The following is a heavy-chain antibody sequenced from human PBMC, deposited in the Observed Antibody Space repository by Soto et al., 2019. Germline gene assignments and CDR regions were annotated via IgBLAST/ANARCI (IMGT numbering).Heavy chain of an antibody. D-gene: IGHD1-20*01. CDR3: GRDSAYKIDL. CDR2: INGDGSST. V-gene: IGHV3-74*03. CDR1: GFTFRGYW. J-gene: IGHJ4*02. Sequence: EVQLVESGGGLVQPGGSLRLSCAASGFTFRGYWMHWVRQGPGKGLVWVSRINGDGSSTTYPDSVKGRFTISRDNAKNTVYLQMNSLRAEDTGVYYCGRDSAYKIDLWGQGTLVTVSS.